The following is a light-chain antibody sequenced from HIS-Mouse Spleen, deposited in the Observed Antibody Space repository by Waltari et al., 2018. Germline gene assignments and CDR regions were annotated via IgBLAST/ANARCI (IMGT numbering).Light chain of an antibody. CDR3: QSYDSSLSGWV. J-gene: IGLJ3*02. V-gene: IGLV1-40*01. CDR2: GNS. CDR1: SSNIGAGYD. Sequence: VSGAPGQRVTISCTGSSSNIGAGYDVHWYQQLPGTAPKLLIYGNSNRPSGVPDRFSGSKSGTSASLAITGLQAEDEADYYCQSYDSSLSGWVFGGGTKLTVL.